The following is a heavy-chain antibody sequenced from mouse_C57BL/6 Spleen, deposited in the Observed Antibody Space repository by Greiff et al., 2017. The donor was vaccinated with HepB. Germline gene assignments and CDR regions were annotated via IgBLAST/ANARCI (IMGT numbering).Heavy chain of an antibody. CDR2: FHPYNDDT. J-gene: IGHJ1*03. CDR1: GYTFTTYP. Sequence: QVQLKESGAELVKPGASVKMSCKASGYTFTTYPIEWVKQTHGKSLEWIGNFHPYNDDTKYNEKFKGKATLTVEKSSSTVYLELSRLTSDDSAVYYCARGSYYGSSYRYFDVWGTGTTVTVSS. CDR3: ARGSYYGSSYRYFDV. D-gene: IGHD1-1*01. V-gene: IGHV1-47*01.